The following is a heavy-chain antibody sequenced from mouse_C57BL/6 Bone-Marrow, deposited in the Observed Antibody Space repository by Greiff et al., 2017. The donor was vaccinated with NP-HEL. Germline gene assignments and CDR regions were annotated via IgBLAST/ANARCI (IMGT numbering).Heavy chain of an antibody. CDR2: IYPGSGNT. D-gene: IGHD1-1*01. CDR3: ARNYGSSYPYWYFDV. J-gene: IGHJ1*03. V-gene: IGHV1-66*01. Sequence: QVQLKQSGPELVKPGASVKISCKASGYSFTSYYIHWVKQRPGQGLEWIGWIYPGSGNTKYNEKFKGKATLTADTSSSTAYMQLSSLTSEDSAVYYCARNYGSSYPYWYFDVWGTGTTVTVSS. CDR1: GYSFTSYY.